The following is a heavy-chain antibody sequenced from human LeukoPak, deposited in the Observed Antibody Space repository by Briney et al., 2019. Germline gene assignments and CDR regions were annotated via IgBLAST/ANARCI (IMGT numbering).Heavy chain of an antibody. CDR2: IKQDGTEE. V-gene: IGHV3-7*03. D-gene: IGHD3-10*01. J-gene: IGHJ4*02. CDR3: AKDGPYGSGSYPLGY. Sequence: GGSLRLSCVASGFTFSSSWMSWVRRAPGKGLEWVANIKQDGTEEYYVDSVRGRFSISKDNAKNSLYLQMNSLRAEDTAVYYCAKDGPYGSGSYPLGYWGQGTLVTVSS. CDR1: GFTFSSSW.